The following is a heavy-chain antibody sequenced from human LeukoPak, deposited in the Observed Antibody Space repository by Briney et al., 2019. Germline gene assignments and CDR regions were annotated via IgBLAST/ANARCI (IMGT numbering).Heavy chain of an antibody. CDR2: INPNSGGT. Sequence: SSVKVSCKAAGYTFTGYDMHWLRRAPGQGLEWRGGINPNSGGTNYAKKFQGRVTMTRDTSITTAYMELSSLRSDDTAVYYCARVGYCSSTSCSYNWFDPWGQGTLVTVSS. J-gene: IGHJ5*02. CDR1: GYTFTGYD. V-gene: IGHV1-2*02. D-gene: IGHD2-2*01. CDR3: ARVGYCSSTSCSYNWFDP.